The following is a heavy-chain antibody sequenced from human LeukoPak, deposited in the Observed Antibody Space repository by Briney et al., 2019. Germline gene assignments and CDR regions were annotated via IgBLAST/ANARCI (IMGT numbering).Heavy chain of an antibody. J-gene: IGHJ4*02. CDR2: INPSGGST. V-gene: IGHV1-46*01. CDR3: ARSVSDSPFGY. D-gene: IGHD3/OR15-3a*01. Sequence: ASVNVSCKPSGYTFTTYYMHWVRQAPGQRLEWMGIINPSGGSTSYAQKFQGRVTMTRDTSTSTVYMELSSLRSEDTAVYYCARSVSDSPFGYWGQGTLVTVSS. CDR1: GYTFTTYY.